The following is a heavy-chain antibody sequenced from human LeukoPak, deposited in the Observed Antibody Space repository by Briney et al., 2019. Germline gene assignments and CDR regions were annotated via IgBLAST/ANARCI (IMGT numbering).Heavy chain of an antibody. D-gene: IGHD3-3*01. J-gene: IGHJ4*02. V-gene: IGHV4-61*05. CDR2: IYYSGST. Sequence: SETLSLTCTVSAGSISSNSYYWGWIRQPPGKRLEWIGHIYYSGSTNYNPSLKSRVTISVDTSKNQFSLKLSSVTAADTAVYYCASRSSIWSGYQDTLYYFDSWGQGTLVTVSS. CDR1: AGSISSNSYY. CDR3: ASRSSIWSGYQDTLYYFDS.